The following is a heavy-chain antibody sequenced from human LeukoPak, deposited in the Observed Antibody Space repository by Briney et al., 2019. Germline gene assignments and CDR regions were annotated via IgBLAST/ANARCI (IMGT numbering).Heavy chain of an antibody. D-gene: IGHD3-3*01. CDR3: AKMWWSGYPQGVDY. CDR1: GFIFSSYA. V-gene: IGHV3-30*18. Sequence: QTGGSLRLSCAASGFIFSSYAMHWVRQAPGKGLEWVALISYDGSNKYYVDSVKGRFTISRDNSKYTLYLQMNSLRAEDTAVYYCAKMWWSGYPQGVDYWGQGTLVTVSS. CDR2: ISYDGSNK. J-gene: IGHJ4*02.